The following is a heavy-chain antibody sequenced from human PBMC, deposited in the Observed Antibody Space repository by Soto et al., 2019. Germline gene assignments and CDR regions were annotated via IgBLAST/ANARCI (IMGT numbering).Heavy chain of an antibody. D-gene: IGHD1-1*01. CDR2: ISGYNGNT. V-gene: IGHV1-18*01. CDR1: GYTFTNYG. J-gene: IGHJ4*02. CDR3: ARHMGVNDNCDYVDY. Sequence: QGHLVQSGAEVKKPGASVTVSCKASGYTFTNYGISWVRQAPGQGLEWMGWISGYNGNTKYAPKFQGRVTLTSDTSXXTPYVQLGSLRSDDTAVYYCARHMGVNDNCDYVDYWGQGTLVTVSS.